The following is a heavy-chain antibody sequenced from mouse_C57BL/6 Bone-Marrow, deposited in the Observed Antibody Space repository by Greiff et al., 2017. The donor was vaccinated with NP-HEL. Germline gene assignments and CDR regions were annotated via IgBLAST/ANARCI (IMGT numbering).Heavy chain of an antibody. CDR3: ARYGSSTGWFAY. Sequence: QVQLKQSGAELARPGASVKLSCKASGYTFTSYGISWVKQRTGQGLEWIGEIYPRSGNTYYNEKFKGKATLTADKSSSTAYMELRSLTSEDSAVYFCARYGSSTGWFAYWGQGTLVTVSA. J-gene: IGHJ3*01. D-gene: IGHD1-1*01. CDR1: GYTFTSYG. CDR2: IYPRSGNT. V-gene: IGHV1-81*01.